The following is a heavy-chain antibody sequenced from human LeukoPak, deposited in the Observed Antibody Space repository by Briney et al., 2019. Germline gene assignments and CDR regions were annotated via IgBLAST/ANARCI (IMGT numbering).Heavy chain of an antibody. J-gene: IGHJ4*02. CDR3: AGDRNSDWYSPLDY. V-gene: IGHV3-23*01. Sequence: GGSLRLSCAASGFTFNSYAMSWVRQAPWERLQWVSGISDSGGNTYYADSVRGRFTISRDNSKNTLYLQMNSLRAEDTAVYYCAGDRNSDWYSPLDYWGQGSQVTVSP. CDR2: ISDSGGNT. D-gene: IGHD6-19*01. CDR1: GFTFNSYA.